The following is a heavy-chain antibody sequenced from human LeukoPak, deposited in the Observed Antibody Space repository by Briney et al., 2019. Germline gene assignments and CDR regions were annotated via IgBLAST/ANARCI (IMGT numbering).Heavy chain of an antibody. Sequence: PGGSLRLSCAASAFTFSNYWMNWVRQAPGRGLEWVGRIKRKGDDGTIDYAAPVKGRLSISRDDSKNTLYLQMNSLKSEDTAVYYCTAGTGRSDFDYWGQGTLVTVSS. CDR2: IKRKGDDGTI. V-gene: IGHV3-15*01. CDR1: AFTFSNYW. D-gene: IGHD3/OR15-3a*01. CDR3: TAGTGRSDFDY. J-gene: IGHJ4*02.